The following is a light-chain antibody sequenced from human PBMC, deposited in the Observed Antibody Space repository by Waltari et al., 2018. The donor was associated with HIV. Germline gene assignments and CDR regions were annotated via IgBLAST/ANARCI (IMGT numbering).Light chain of an antibody. CDR3: QQSFSIPVT. CDR2: GAS. J-gene: IGKJ4*01. V-gene: IGKV1-39*01. CDR1: QSIARY. Sequence: DIQMTQSPSSLPASVRDTITITCRASQSIARYLNWYQQKPGKAPKVLIYGASILQSGVPSRFSGSGSGTDFTLTISNLQLEDFATYYCQQSFSIPVTFGGGTKVEIK.